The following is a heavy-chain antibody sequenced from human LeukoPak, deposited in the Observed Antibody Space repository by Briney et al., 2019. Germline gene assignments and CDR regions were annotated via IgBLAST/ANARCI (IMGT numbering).Heavy chain of an antibody. V-gene: IGHV6-1*01. CDR1: GDSVSSNSAA. CDR2: TYYRSKRYN. J-gene: IGHJ4*02. D-gene: IGHD1-26*01. CDR3: AREQWELLKGAFDY. Sequence: SQTLSLTCAISGDSVSSNSAAWNWIRQSPSRGLEWLGRTYYRSKRYNDYAVSLKSRITINPDTSKNQFSLHLNSVTPEDTAVYYCAREQWELLKGAFDYWGQGTLVTVSS.